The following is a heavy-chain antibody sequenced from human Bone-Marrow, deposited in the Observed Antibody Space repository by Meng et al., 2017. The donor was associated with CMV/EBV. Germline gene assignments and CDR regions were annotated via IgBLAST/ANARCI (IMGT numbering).Heavy chain of an antibody. J-gene: IGHJ4*02. CDR3: AKSTAGTLDY. CDR2: IYYSGST. CDR1: GGSISSYY. D-gene: IGHD6-13*01. V-gene: IGHV4-59*01. Sequence: SEPLSLTCTVSGGSISSYYWSWIRQPPGKGLEWIGYIYYSGSTNYNPSLKSRVTISVDTSKNQFSLKLSSVTAADTAVYYCAKSTAGTLDYWGQGTLVTVSS.